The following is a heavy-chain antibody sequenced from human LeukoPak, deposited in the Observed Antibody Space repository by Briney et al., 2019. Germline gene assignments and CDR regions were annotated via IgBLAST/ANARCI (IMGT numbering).Heavy chain of an antibody. V-gene: IGHV3-74*01. CDR3: ARDGGCSSTSCYSSWFDP. Sequence: GGSLRLSCAASGFTFSSYWMHWVRQAPGKGLVWVSRINSDGSSTSYADSVKGRFTISRDNAKNTLYLQMNSLRAEDTAVYYCARDGGCSSTSCYSSWFDPWGQGTLVTASS. J-gene: IGHJ5*02. D-gene: IGHD2-2*02. CDR1: GFTFSSYW. CDR2: INSDGSST.